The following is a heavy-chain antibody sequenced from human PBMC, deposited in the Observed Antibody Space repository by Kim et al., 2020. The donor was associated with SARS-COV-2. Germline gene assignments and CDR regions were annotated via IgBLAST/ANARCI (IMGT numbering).Heavy chain of an antibody. D-gene: IGHD2-2*01. CDR2: IIPILGIA. CDR3: ARDPSRIVVVPAANWFDP. V-gene: IGHV1-69*04. Sequence: SVKVSCKASGGTFSSYAISWVRQAPGQGLEWMGRIIPILGIANYAQKFQGRVTITADKSTSTAYMELSSLRSEDTAVYYCARDPSRIVVVPAANWFDPWGQGTLVTVSS. CDR1: GGTFSSYA. J-gene: IGHJ5*02.